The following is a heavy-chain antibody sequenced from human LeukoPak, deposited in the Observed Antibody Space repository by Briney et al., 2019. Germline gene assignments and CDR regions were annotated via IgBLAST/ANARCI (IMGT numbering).Heavy chain of an antibody. D-gene: IGHD2-8*02. J-gene: IGHJ4*02. V-gene: IGHV3-23*01. Sequence: GSLRLSCAASGFTFSNYAMSWVRQAPGKGLEWVSGITARADSTYYADSVKGRVTISRDNSKNTLFLQLNSLRAEDAAVYYCAKTYMWSIDAFHIWGQGTLVTVSS. CDR1: GFTFSNYA. CDR2: ITARADST. CDR3: AKTYMWSIDAFHI.